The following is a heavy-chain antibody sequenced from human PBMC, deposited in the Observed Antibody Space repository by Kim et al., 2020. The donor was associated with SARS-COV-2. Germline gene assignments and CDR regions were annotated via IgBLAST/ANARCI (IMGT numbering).Heavy chain of an antibody. Sequence: ASVKVSCKASGYTFTSYGISWVRQAPGQGLEGMGWISAYNGNTNYAQKLQGRVTMTTDTSTSTAYMELRSLRSDDTAVYYCARDSGITIFGVVNREYYFDYWGQGTLVTVSS. J-gene: IGHJ4*02. CDR2: ISAYNGNT. V-gene: IGHV1-18*01. D-gene: IGHD3-3*01. CDR1: GYTFTSYG. CDR3: ARDSGITIFGVVNREYYFDY.